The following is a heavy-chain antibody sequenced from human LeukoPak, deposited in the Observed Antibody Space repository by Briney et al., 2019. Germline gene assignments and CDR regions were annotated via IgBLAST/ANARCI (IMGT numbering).Heavy chain of an antibody. CDR3: ARGGTQLTFPV. Sequence: SETLSLTCAVSGGSLSSGGYSWSWIRQPPGKGLEWIGYIYHSGSTYYNPSLKSRVTISVDRSKNQFSLNLTSVTAADTAVYYCARGGTQLTFPVWGQGTLVTVSS. CDR1: GGSLSSGGYS. CDR2: IYHSGST. J-gene: IGHJ4*02. V-gene: IGHV4-30-2*01. D-gene: IGHD4/OR15-4a*01.